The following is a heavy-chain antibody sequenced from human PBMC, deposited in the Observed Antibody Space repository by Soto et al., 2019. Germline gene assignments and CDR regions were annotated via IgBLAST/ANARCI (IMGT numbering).Heavy chain of an antibody. V-gene: IGHV1-3*01. CDR1: GYTFTSYG. Sequence: ASVKVSCKASGYTFTSYGISWVRQAPGQGLEWMGWINAGNGNTKYSQKFQGRVTITRDTSASTAYMELSSLRSEDTAVYYCARDLGGWHDYWGQGTLVTVSA. J-gene: IGHJ4*02. CDR3: ARDLGGWHDY. CDR2: INAGNGNT.